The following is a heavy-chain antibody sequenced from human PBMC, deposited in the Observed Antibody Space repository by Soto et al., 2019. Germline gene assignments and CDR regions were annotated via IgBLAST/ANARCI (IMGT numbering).Heavy chain of an antibody. V-gene: IGHV1-69*01. CDR2: IIPIFGTA. CDR3: ARDKEYCSGGSCYELDY. D-gene: IGHD2-15*01. J-gene: IGHJ4*02. CDR1: GGTFTSYA. Sequence: QVQLVQSGAEVKKPGSSVKVSCKTSGGTFTSYAISWVRQAPGQGLEWMGGIIPIFGTANYAQKFQGRVTITADDSTSTAYMELSSLSSEDTAVYYCARDKEYCSGGSCYELDYWGQGTVVTVSS.